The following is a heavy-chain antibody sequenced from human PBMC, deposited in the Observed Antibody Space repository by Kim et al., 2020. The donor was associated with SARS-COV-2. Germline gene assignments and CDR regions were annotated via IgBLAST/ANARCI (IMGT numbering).Heavy chain of an antibody. V-gene: IGHV3-23*01. Sequence: GRFTISRDNSKSTLYLQMNSPRAEDTAVYYCAKDNIQWLVPDYYYYYGMDVWGQGTTVTVSS. D-gene: IGHD6-19*01. CDR3: AKDNIQWLVPDYYYYYGMDV. J-gene: IGHJ6*02.